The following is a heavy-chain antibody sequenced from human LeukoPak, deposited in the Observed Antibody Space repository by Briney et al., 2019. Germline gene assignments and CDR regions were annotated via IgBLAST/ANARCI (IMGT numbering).Heavy chain of an antibody. CDR3: ARGGWSLDL. V-gene: IGHV4-59*01. CDR1: GGSMIGSY. J-gene: IGHJ2*01. Sequence: SETLSLTCTVSGGSMIGSYWSWIRQPPGKGLEWIGYIYYSGTTNYNPPLKSRVTISVDTSKNQFSLKLTSVTAADTAVYFCARGGWSLDLWGRGTLVAVSS. D-gene: IGHD1-26*01. CDR2: IYYSGTT.